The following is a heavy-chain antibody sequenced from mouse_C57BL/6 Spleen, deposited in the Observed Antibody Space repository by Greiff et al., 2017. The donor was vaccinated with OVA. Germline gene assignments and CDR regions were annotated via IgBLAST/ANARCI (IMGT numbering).Heavy chain of an antibody. D-gene: IGHD4-1*01. Sequence: VKLVESGPGLVKPSQSLFLTCSITGFPITSGYYWIWIRPSPGKPLEWMGYITHSGETFYHPSLQSPISITRETSKNQFFLQLNSVTTEDTAMYYCAGGLGRTAWFAYWGQGTLVTVSA. V-gene: IGHV12-3*01. J-gene: IGHJ3*01. CDR1: GFPITSGYY. CDR3: AGGLGRTAWFAY. CDR2: ITHSGET.